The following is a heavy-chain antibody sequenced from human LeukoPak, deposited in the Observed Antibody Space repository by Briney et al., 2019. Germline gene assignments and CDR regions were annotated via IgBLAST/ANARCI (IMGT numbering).Heavy chain of an antibody. Sequence: SETLSLTCGVYGGSFSGYYWSWIRQPPGKGLEWIGEINHSGSTNCNPSVKSRVAMSVDTSKKQFSLKLGSLTAADTAVYYCARGGTAVIAPYAFDIWGQGTMVTVSS. V-gene: IGHV4-34*01. CDR2: INHSGST. CDR1: GGSFSGYY. J-gene: IGHJ3*02. D-gene: IGHD4-23*01. CDR3: ARGGTAVIAPYAFDI.